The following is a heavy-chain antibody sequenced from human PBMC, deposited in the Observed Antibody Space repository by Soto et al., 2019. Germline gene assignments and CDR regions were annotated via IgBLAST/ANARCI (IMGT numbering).Heavy chain of an antibody. V-gene: IGHV3-23*01. CDR1: GFICTSYD. CDR2: ILVSDST. D-gene: IGHD2-8*02. J-gene: IGHJ3*02. CDR3: AKATATGGGAFDI. Sequence: EVQMLESGGGLVQPGWSLRLSCAASGFICTSYDMSWVRQTPGKGLEWVSTILVSDSTHYEDSVRGRFTISRDRSKNTVYLQMNSLTAGDTAVYYCAKATATGGGAFDICGQGTMVTVSS.